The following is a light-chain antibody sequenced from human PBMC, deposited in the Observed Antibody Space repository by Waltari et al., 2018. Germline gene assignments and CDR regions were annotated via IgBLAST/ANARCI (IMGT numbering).Light chain of an antibody. CDR3: SSHAGGNNLDV. Sequence: QSTLTQPPSPSGSLGQPVPFSCTGTSNDVAYYNYVSLYQQHPGQAPNPLISQVSKRPSGVPVRFSGFKSGNTAFLTVSGLQADDEAHYYCSSHAGGNNLDVFGGGTKLTVL. J-gene: IGLJ2*01. CDR2: QVS. CDR1: SNDVAYYNY. V-gene: IGLV2-8*01.